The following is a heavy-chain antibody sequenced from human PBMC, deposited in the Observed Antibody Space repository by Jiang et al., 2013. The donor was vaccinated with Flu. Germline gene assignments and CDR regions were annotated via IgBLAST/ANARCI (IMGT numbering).Heavy chain of an antibody. CDR3: ARDHGWWLLPDF. CDR2: LHINGRT. V-gene: IGHV4-61*02. J-gene: IGHJ4*02. Sequence: GPGLVKPSQTLSLTCTVSGGSLTNTNFYWSWIRQPPGKGLEWIGRLHINGRTNYNPSLQNRVTISVDTSKDQFSLKLISVTAADTAVYYCARDHGWWLLPDFWGQGTRVTVSS. CDR1: GGSLTNTNFY. D-gene: IGHD3-22*01.